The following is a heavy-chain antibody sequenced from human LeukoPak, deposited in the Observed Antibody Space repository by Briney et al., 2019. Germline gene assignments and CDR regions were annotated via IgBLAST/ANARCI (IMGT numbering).Heavy chain of an antibody. J-gene: IGHJ4*02. D-gene: IGHD6-13*01. CDR1: GYTFTNYG. CDR3: ARGYSSSWYAPGDY. CDR2: ISAYNGNT. V-gene: IGHV1-18*04. Sequence: ASVKVPCKASGYTFTNYGISWVRQAPGQGLEWMGWISAYNGNTNYAQKLQGRVTMTTDTSTSTAYMELRSLRSDDTAVYYCARGYSSSWYAPGDYWGQGTLVTVSS.